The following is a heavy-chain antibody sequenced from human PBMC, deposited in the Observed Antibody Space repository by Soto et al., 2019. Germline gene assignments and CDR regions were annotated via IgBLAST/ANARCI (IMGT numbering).Heavy chain of an antibody. D-gene: IGHD4-17*01. V-gene: IGHV4-59*08. J-gene: IGHJ4*02. CDR1: GGSISSYY. CDR3: ARRYGDCFDF. CDR2: IYYSGNT. Sequence: SETLSLTCTVSGGSISSYYWSWIRQPPGKGLEWIGYIYYSGNTNCNPSLKSRVTISVDTSKNQFSLKLSSVTAADTAVYYCARRYGDCFDFWGQGTLVTVSS.